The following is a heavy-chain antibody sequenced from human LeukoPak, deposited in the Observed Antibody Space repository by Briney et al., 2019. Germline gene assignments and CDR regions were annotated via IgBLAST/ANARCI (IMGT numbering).Heavy chain of an antibody. D-gene: IGHD4-17*01. CDR2: INPNSGGT. Sequence: ASVKVSCKASGYTFTGYYMHWVRQAPGQGLEWMGWINPNSGGTNYARKFQGRVTMTRDTSISTAYMELSRLRSDDTAVYYCARAWEAVPGHYGVIDYWGQGTLVTVSS. CDR1: GYTFTGYY. J-gene: IGHJ4*02. V-gene: IGHV1-2*02. CDR3: ARAWEAVPGHYGVIDY.